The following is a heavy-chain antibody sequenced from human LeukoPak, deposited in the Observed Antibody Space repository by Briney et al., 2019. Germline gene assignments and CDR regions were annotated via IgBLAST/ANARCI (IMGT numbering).Heavy chain of an antibody. V-gene: IGHV1-46*01. CDR1: GYTFTSNY. CDR2: IYPRDSST. J-gene: IGHJ4*02. Sequence: ASVKVSCKASGYTFTSNYIHWVRQAPGQGLEWMGMIYPRDSSTSYAQKFQGRVTVTRDTSTSTVHMELSGLRSEDTAVYYCARDQEGFDYWGQGTLVTVSS. CDR3: ARDQEGFDY.